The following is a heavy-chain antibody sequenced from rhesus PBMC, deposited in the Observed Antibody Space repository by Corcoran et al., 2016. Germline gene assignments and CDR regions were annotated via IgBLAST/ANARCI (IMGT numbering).Heavy chain of an antibody. CDR3: ARDPAPWSGYYSHSFDY. J-gene: IGHJ4*01. CDR2: ISGSGGST. Sequence: QLQLQESGPGLVKPSETLSLTCAVSGGSISSNYWSWIRQPPGKGLEWIGRISGSGGSTYYTPSLKSRVTISRDTAKNHFSLERCSVNAADTAVYYCARDPAPWSGYYSHSFDYWGQGVLVTVSS. V-gene: IGHV4-173*01. CDR1: GGSISSNY. D-gene: IGHD3-3*01.